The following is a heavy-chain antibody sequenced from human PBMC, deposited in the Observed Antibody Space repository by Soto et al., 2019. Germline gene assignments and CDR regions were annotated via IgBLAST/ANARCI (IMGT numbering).Heavy chain of an antibody. V-gene: IGHV4-39*07. CDR1: GGSISSSSYY. J-gene: IGHJ4*02. CDR2: IYYSGST. Sequence: SETLSLTCTVSGGSISSSSYYWGWIRQPPGKGLEWIGSIYYSGSTYYNPSLKSRVTISVDTSKNQFSLKLSSVTAADTAVYYCARGDSEAAGTFDYWGQGTLVTVSS. D-gene: IGHD6-13*01. CDR3: ARGDSEAAGTFDY.